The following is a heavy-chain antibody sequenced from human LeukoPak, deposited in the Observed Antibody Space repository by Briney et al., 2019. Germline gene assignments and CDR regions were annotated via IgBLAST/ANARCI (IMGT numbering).Heavy chain of an antibody. CDR2: IGISSGNT. CDR1: GFTFSSYA. CDR3: ARDHNYAFDN. J-gene: IGHJ4*02. V-gene: IGHV3-48*04. D-gene: IGHD1-1*01. Sequence: RTGGSLRLSCAASGFTFSSYAMGWVRQAPGKGLEWISYIGISSGNTKYADSVRGRFTISADNAKNSLYLQMNSLRVEDTAVYYCARDHNYAFDNWGQGTLVSVSS.